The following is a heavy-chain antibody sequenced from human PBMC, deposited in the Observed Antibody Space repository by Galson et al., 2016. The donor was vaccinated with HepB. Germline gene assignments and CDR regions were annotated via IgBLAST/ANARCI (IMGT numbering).Heavy chain of an antibody. V-gene: IGHV3-73*01. Sequence: SLRLSCAASGFSFSASGMHWVRQASGTGLEWVGRIRTKGKNYAPEYAASVKGRFSISRDDSMSMAYLQMNSLKTEDTAVYYCTRSPNATMHGWGQGTLVTVSS. CDR2: IRTKGKNYAP. J-gene: IGHJ4*02. CDR3: TRSPNATMHG. CDR1: GFSFSASG.